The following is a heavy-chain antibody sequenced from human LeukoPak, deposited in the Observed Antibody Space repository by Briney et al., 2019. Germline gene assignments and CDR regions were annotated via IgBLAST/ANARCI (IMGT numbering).Heavy chain of an antibody. CDR2: INHSGST. Sequence: PSETLSLTCAVYGGSLSGYYWSWIRQPPGKGLEWIGEINHSGSTNYNPSLKSRVTISVDTSKNQFSLKLSSVTAADTAVYYCARLPSSVVVPAAIRYFYGMDVWGKGTTVTVSS. D-gene: IGHD2-2*01. CDR1: GGSLSGYY. J-gene: IGHJ6*04. V-gene: IGHV4-34*01. CDR3: ARLPSSVVVPAAIRYFYGMDV.